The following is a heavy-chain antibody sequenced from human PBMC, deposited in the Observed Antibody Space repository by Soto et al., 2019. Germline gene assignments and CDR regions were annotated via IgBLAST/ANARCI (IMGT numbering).Heavy chain of an antibody. CDR1: GFTFSNYA. CDR3: AKDRTPSLGYSGYDCFDY. D-gene: IGHD5-12*01. CDR2: ISGSGGST. V-gene: IGHV3-23*01. Sequence: EVPLLESGGGLVQPGRSLRLSCAASGFTFSNYAMSWVRQAPGKGLEWVSGISGSGGSTYYADSVKGRFTISRDNSKNTLYLQMNSLRAEDTAVYYCAKDRTPSLGYSGYDCFDYWGQGTLVTVSS. J-gene: IGHJ4*02.